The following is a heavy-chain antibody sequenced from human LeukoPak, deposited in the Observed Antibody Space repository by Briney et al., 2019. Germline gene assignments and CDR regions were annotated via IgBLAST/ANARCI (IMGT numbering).Heavy chain of an antibody. Sequence: ASVKVSCKASGYTFTSYGISWVRQAPGQGLEWMGWISAYNGNTNYAQKLQGRVTMTTDTSTSTAYMELRSLKSEDTAAYYCATDTAIPKVDVFDIWGQGTMVSVTS. J-gene: IGHJ3*02. V-gene: IGHV1-18*01. CDR3: ATDTAIPKVDVFDI. D-gene: IGHD4-17*01. CDR1: GYTFTSYG. CDR2: ISAYNGNT.